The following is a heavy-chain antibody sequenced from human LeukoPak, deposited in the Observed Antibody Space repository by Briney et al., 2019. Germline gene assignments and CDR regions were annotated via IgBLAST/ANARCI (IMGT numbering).Heavy chain of an antibody. CDR2: IYPGDSDT. D-gene: IGHD1-26*01. J-gene: IGHJ5*02. Sequence: HGESLKISCKGSGYSFTSYWIGWVRQMPGKGLEWKGIIYPGDSDTRYSPSFQGQVTISADKSISTAYLQWSSLKASDTAMYYCAMTFSGSYHGPTNNWFDPWGQGTLVTVSS. V-gene: IGHV5-51*01. CDR3: AMTFSGSYHGPTNNWFDP. CDR1: GYSFTSYW.